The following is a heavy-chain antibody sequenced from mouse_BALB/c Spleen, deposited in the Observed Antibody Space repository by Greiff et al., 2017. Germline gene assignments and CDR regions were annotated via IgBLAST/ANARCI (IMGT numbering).Heavy chain of an antibody. Sequence: VQLQQSGPELVKPGASVKMSCKASGYTFTSYVMHWVKQKPGQGLEWIGYINPYNDGTKYNEKFKGKATLTSDKSSSTAYMELSSLTSEDSAVYYCAGGAYYGNYRDAMDYWGQGTSVTVSS. CDR3: AGGAYYGNYRDAMDY. CDR2: INPYNDGT. CDR1: GYTFTSYV. V-gene: IGHV1-14*01. D-gene: IGHD2-10*01. J-gene: IGHJ4*01.